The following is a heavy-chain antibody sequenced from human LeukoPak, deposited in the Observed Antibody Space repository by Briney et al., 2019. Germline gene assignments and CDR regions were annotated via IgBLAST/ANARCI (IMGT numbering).Heavy chain of an antibody. CDR2: ISWNSGSI. V-gene: IGHV3-9*01. CDR3: AKSVYSSSWFAIFDY. J-gene: IGHJ4*02. D-gene: IGHD6-13*01. CDR1: GFTFDDYA. Sequence: SLRLSCAASGFTFDDYAMHWVRQAPGKGLEWVSGISWNSGSIGYADSVKGRFTISRDNAKNSLYLQMNSLRAEDTALYYCAKSVYSSSWFAIFDYWGQGTLVTVSS.